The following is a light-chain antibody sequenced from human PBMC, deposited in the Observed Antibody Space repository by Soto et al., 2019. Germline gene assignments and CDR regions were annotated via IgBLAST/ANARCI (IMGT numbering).Light chain of an antibody. Sequence: DIQMTQSPSTLSASVGDRVTITCRASQRISRSLAWYQQKPGKAPSLLIYDASSLEGGVPSRFSGSGFGTEFTLTITNLQPADVATYYCQQDSDFLISFGPGTTVDFK. CDR1: QRISRS. CDR2: DAS. V-gene: IGKV1-5*01. CDR3: QQDSDFLIS. J-gene: IGKJ3*01.